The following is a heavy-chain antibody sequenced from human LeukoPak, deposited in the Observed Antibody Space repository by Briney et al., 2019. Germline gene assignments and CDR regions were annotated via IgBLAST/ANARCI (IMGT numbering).Heavy chain of an antibody. Sequence: GGSLRLSCAASGFTFSSYAMSWVRQAPGKGLEWVSAISGSGGSTYYADSVKGRFTISRDNSKNTLYLQMNSLKAEDTAVYYCAKDSTLTVTTVWFDPWGQGTLVTVSS. J-gene: IGHJ5*02. D-gene: IGHD4-11*01. CDR2: ISGSGGST. CDR1: GFTFSSYA. CDR3: AKDSTLTVTTVWFDP. V-gene: IGHV3-23*01.